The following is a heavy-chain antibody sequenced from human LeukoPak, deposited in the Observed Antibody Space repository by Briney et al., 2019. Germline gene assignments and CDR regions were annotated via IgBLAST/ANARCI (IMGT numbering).Heavy chain of an antibody. CDR3: ARDLFLYWSPYYCDY. J-gene: IGHJ4*02. CDR1: GFTFSSYS. V-gene: IGHV3-21*01. D-gene: IGHD2-8*02. Sequence: PGGSLRLSSAASGFTFSSYSMNWVRQAQGKGLEWVSSISSSSSYIYYADSVKGRFTISRDNAKNSLYLQMNSLRAEDTAVYYCARDLFLYWSPYYCDYWGQGTLVTVSS. CDR2: ISSSSSYI.